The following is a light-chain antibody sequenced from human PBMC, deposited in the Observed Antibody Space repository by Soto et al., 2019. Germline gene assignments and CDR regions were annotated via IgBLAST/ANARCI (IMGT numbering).Light chain of an antibody. CDR1: QSLSSR. Sequence: DFQMTQSPSTLSASAGDTVTITCRASQSLSSRLAWYQQKPGKAPELLIYDASSLKSGVPSRFSGSESGTEFTITISSLQPDDFATYYCQQYNNFWTFGQGTKV. V-gene: IGKV1-5*01. CDR3: QQYNNFWT. CDR2: DAS. J-gene: IGKJ1*01.